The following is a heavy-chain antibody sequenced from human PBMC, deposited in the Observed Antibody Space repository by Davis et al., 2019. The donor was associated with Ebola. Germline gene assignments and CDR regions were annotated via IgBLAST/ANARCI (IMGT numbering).Heavy chain of an antibody. D-gene: IGHD3-10*01. V-gene: IGHV4-39*07. CDR1: GGSISSSSYY. J-gene: IGHJ5*02. CDR3: ARGQWFGELLDNWFDP. CDR2: IYYSGRT. Sequence: MPSETLSLTCTVPGGSISSSSYYWCWIRQPPGKGLEWIGSIYYSGRTYYNPSLKRRVTISVDTSKNQFSLKLSSVTAADTAVYYCARGQWFGELLDNWFDPWGQGTLVTVSP.